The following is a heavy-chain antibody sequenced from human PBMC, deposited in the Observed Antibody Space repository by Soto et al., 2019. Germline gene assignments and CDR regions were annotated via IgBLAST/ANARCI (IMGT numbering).Heavy chain of an antibody. CDR1: GHSISGGYY. V-gene: IGHV4-38-2*02. D-gene: IGHD1-26*01. Sequence: PETLSLACPLSGHSISGGYYWVWIRPPPGKWLEWIGSIYHSGSTYYNPSLKSRVTISVDTSKNQFSLKLSSVTAADTAVYYCARATSFSGSYYYYYYYGMDVWGQGTTVTVSS. J-gene: IGHJ6*02. CDR2: IYHSGST. CDR3: ARATSFSGSYYYYYYYGMDV.